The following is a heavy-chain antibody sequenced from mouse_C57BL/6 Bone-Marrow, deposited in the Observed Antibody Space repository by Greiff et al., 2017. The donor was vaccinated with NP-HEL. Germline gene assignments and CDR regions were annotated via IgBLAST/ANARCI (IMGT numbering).Heavy chain of an antibody. V-gene: IGHV5-4*03. CDR1: GFTFSSYA. Sequence: DVMLVESGGGLVKPGGSLKLSCAASGFTFSSYAMSWVRQTPEKRLEWVATISDGGSYTYYPDNVKGRFTISRDNAKNNLYLQMSHLKSEDTAMYYCARNYDVWFAYWGQGTLVTVSA. CDR2: ISDGGSYT. D-gene: IGHD2-4*01. CDR3: ARNYDVWFAY. J-gene: IGHJ3*01.